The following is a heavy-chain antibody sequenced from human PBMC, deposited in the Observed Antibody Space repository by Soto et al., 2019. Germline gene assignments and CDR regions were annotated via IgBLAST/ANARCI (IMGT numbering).Heavy chain of an antibody. CDR3: ARRGSGSYYDY. D-gene: IGHD1-26*01. J-gene: IGHJ4*02. CDR1: GFTFSSYA. Sequence: EVQLLESGGGLVQPGGSLRLSCAASGFTFSSYAMRWVRQAPVKGLEWVSAISGSGGSTYYADSVKGRFTISRNNSKNTLDLQMNSRRAEDTAVFYCARRGSGSYYDYWGQGTLVTVSS. V-gene: IGHV3-23*01. CDR2: ISGSGGST.